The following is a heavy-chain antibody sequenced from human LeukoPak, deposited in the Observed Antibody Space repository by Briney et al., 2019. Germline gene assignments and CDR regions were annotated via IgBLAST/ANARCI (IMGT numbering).Heavy chain of an antibody. Sequence: GGSLRLSCAASGFTVSSNYMSWVRQAPGKGLEWVSVIYTSGGTYYADSVKGRFTISRDNSKNTLYLQMNSLRAEDTAVYYCAKGRTGYSSSWYEYWGQGTLVTVSS. V-gene: IGHV3-66*02. J-gene: IGHJ4*02. CDR2: IYTSGGT. D-gene: IGHD6-13*01. CDR3: AKGRTGYSSSWYEY. CDR1: GFTVSSNY.